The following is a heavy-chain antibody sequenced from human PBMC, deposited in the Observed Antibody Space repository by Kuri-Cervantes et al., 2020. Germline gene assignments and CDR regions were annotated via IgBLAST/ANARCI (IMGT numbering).Heavy chain of an antibody. J-gene: IGHJ4*02. CDR2: ISSNGGST. CDR3: AEDLERGLTYPPRGYYFDY. D-gene: IGHD3-9*01. V-gene: IGHV3-64*01. CDR1: GFTFSSYA. Sequence: GGSLRLSCAASGFTFSSYAMHWVRQAPGKGLEYVSAISSNGGSTYYANSVKGRFTISRDNSKNTLYLQMNSLRAEDTAVYYCAEDLERGLTYPPRGYYFDYWGQGTLVTVSS.